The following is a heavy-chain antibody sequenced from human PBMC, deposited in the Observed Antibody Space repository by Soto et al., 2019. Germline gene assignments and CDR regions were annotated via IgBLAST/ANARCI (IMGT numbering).Heavy chain of an antibody. CDR1: GASIISSGYY. V-gene: IGHV4-31*03. CDR3: ASADFLGATITNWVDT. Sequence: QVQLQESGPGLVKPSQTLSLTCTVSGASIISSGYYWSWIRQLPGKGLEWIGYIYYNGSAYSTPALKRRVSMSVDTSKTQFSLKVGSVTAAATAVYYCASADFLGATITNWVDTWGQGTLVNVSS. D-gene: IGHD4-4*01. J-gene: IGHJ5*02. CDR2: IYYNGSA.